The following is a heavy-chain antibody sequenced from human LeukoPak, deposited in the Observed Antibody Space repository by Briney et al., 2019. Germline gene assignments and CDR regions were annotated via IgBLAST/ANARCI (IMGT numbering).Heavy chain of an antibody. CDR2: ISGSGGST. Sequence: GGSLRLSCAASGFTFSSYAMSWVRQAPGKGLEWVSAISGSGGSTYYADSVKGRFTISRDNSKNTLYLQMNSLRAEDTAVYYCAREGHYYDSSGPDYWGQGTLVTVSS. V-gene: IGHV3-23*01. CDR1: GFTFSSYA. D-gene: IGHD3-22*01. CDR3: AREGHYYDSSGPDY. J-gene: IGHJ4*02.